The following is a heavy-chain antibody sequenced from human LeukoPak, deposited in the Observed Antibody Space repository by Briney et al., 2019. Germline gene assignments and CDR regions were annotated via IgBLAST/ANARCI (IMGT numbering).Heavy chain of an antibody. Sequence: PGRSLRLSCAASGFTFDEYAMHWVRQAPGKGLEWVSSISWNSGSIGYADSVKGRFTISRDNAKNSLYLQMNSLRAEDTAVYYCARYDIAAAGPYFDYWGQGTLVTVSS. CDR3: ARYDIAAAGPYFDY. J-gene: IGHJ4*02. V-gene: IGHV3-9*01. D-gene: IGHD6-13*01. CDR1: GFTFDEYA. CDR2: ISWNSGSI.